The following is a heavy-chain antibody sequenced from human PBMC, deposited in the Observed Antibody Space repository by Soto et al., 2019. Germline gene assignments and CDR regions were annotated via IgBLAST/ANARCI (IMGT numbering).Heavy chain of an antibody. Sequence: ASVKVSCKGSEYTFTSYDIHWVRQAPGQRLEWMGRINAGNGNTKYSQKFQDRVTITRDTSATTAYMELSSLRSEDTAVYYCATDPTMVRGVITSIGAFDIWGQGTMVTVSS. CDR1: EYTFTSYD. V-gene: IGHV1-3*01. J-gene: IGHJ3*02. CDR3: ATDPTMVRGVITSIGAFDI. CDR2: INAGNGNT. D-gene: IGHD3-10*01.